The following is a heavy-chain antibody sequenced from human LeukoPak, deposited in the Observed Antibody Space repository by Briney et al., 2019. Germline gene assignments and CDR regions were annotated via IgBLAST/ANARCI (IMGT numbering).Heavy chain of an antibody. D-gene: IGHD6-19*01. CDR1: GYTFTSYG. CDR3: ARDRSSGWTGVFDY. CDR2: ISAYNGNT. V-gene: IGHV1-18*01. Sequence: ASVKVSCTASGYTFTSYGISWVRQAPGQGLEWMGWISAYNGNTNYAQKLQGRVTMTTDTSTSTAYMELRSLGSDDTAVYYCARDRSSGWTGVFDYWGQGTLVTVSS. J-gene: IGHJ4*02.